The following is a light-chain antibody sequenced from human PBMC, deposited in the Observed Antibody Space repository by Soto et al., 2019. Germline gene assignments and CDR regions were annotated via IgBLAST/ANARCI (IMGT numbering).Light chain of an antibody. J-gene: IGKJ3*01. CDR2: DAS. CDR1: QSVSSY. CDR3: QQRSNWVFT. Sequence: EIVLTQSPATLSLSPGERATLSCRASQSVSSYLAWYQQKPGQAPRLLIYDASNRATGIPARFSGSGPGTDFTLTISSLEPEDFAVYYCQQRSNWVFTFGPGTKVDIK. V-gene: IGKV3-11*01.